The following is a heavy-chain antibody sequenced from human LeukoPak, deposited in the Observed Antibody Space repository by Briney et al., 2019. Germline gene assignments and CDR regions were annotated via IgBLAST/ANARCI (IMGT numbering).Heavy chain of an antibody. CDR3: ARVRYGSGSYYFDN. D-gene: IGHD3-10*01. Sequence: PSETLSLTCTVSGGSVSNASYYWSWIRQPPGKGLDWIGYVYCSGSTNYSPSLQSRVTVSVDTSKNQFSLKLTSVTAADTAVYYCARVRYGSGSYYFDNWGQGTLVTVSS. J-gene: IGHJ4*02. V-gene: IGHV4-61*01. CDR2: VYCSGST. CDR1: GGSVSNASYY.